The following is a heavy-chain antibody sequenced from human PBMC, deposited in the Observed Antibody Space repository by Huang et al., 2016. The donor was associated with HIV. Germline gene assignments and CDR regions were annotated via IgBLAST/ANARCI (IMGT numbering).Heavy chain of an antibody. V-gene: IGHV5-51*01. D-gene: IGHD2-2*01. CDR2: SYPGDPDT. J-gene: IGHJ3*02. CDR3: ARQGVGDFVVEPTGLGAFDI. CDR1: GYTFNGYW. Sequence: EVQLVQSGAVVKKPGESLKISCKGSGYTFNGYWIGWVRQMPGKGRGWMGISYPGDPDTTYSPSCQGQVTISADKSISTAYLQWSGLKASDTAMYYCARQGVGDFVVEPTGLGAFDIWGQGTMVTVSS.